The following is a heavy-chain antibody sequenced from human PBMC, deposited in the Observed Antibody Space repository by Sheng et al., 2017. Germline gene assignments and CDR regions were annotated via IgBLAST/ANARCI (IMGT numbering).Heavy chain of an antibody. Sequence: QVQLVQSGAEVKKPGASVKVSCKASGYTFTSYGISWVRQAPGQGLEWMGWISAYNGNTNYAQKLQGRVTMTTDTSTSTAYMELRSLRSDDTAVYYCARRSSGSYSWSYYYYYYMDVWGKGTTVTVSS. CDR3: ARRSSGSYSWSYYYYYYMDV. CDR2: ISAYNGNT. V-gene: IGHV1-18*01. CDR1: GYTFTSYG. J-gene: IGHJ6*03. D-gene: IGHD3-10*01.